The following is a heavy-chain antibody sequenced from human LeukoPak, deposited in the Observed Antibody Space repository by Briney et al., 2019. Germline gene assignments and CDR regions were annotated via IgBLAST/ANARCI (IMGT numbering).Heavy chain of an antibody. CDR1: GFTFSSDW. CDR2: INPDGITT. Sequence: GGSLRLSCEASGFTFSSDWMHWVRQVPGKGPVWVSRINPDGITTNYADSVKGRFTISRDNAKNTLYLQMNSLRAEDTAVYFCIGSRGASYGFWDSWGQGTLVTVSS. D-gene: IGHD5-18*01. J-gene: IGHJ4*02. CDR3: IGSRGASYGFWDS. V-gene: IGHV3-74*01.